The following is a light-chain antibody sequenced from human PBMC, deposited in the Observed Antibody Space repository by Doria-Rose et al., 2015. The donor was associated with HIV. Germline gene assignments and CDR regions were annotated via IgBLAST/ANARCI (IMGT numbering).Light chain of an antibody. CDR3: QQYHSPPYT. CDR2: WAS. V-gene: IGKV4-1*01. Sequence: TQSPDSLAVSLGERATINCKSSQTILYSSNNKNYLAWYQHKPGQPPKLLIYWASSRASGVPDRFSGGGSGTDFTLTISSLQAEDVAVYYCQQYHSPPYTFGQGTKLEIK. CDR1: QTILYSSNNKNY. J-gene: IGKJ2*01.